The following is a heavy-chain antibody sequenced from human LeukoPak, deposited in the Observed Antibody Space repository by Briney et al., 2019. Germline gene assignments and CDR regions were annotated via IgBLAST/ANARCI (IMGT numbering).Heavy chain of an antibody. J-gene: IGHJ6*03. D-gene: IGHD1-1*01. CDR1: GYSFTSYW. V-gene: IGHV5-51*01. CDR2: IYPGDSDT. Sequence: GESLKISCKGSGYSFTSYWIGWVRQMPGKGLEWMGIIYPGDSDTRYSPSFQGQVTISADKSISTAYLQWSSLKASDTAMYYCARHEIDWNRRGYYMDVWGKGTTVTVSS. CDR3: ARHEIDWNRRGYYMDV.